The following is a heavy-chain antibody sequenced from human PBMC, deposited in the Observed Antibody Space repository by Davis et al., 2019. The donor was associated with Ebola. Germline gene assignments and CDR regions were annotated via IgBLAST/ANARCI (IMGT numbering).Heavy chain of an antibody. Sequence: PGGSLRLSCTASGFTFGDYAMSWFRQAPGKGLEWVGFIRSKDYGGTTEYAASVKGRFTISRDDSKSIAYLQMNSLKTEDTAVYYCTRDRGGRKYFDYWGQGTLVTVSS. V-gene: IGHV3-49*03. CDR1: GFTFGDYA. J-gene: IGHJ4*02. CDR3: TRDRGGRKYFDY. D-gene: IGHD1-26*01. CDR2: IRSKDYGGTT.